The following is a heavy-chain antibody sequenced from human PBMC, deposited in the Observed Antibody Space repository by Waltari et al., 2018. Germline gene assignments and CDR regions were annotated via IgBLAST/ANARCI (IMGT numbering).Heavy chain of an antibody. CDR2: IYYSGST. Sequence: QVQLQESGPGLVKPSETLSLTCTVSGGSISSYYWSWIRQPPGKGLEWIGYIYYSGSTNYNPSLKSRVTISGDTSKNQFSLKLSSVTAADTAVYYCAREFCSGGSCYSDYWGQGTLVTVSS. CDR3: AREFCSGGSCYSDY. D-gene: IGHD2-15*01. J-gene: IGHJ4*02. V-gene: IGHV4-59*01. CDR1: GGSISSYY.